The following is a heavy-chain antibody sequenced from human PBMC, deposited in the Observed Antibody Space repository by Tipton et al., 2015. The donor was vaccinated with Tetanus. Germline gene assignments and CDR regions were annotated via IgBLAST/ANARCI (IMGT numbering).Heavy chain of an antibody. CDR2: ISYHGKDI. J-gene: IGHJ4*02. V-gene: IGHV3-30*04. D-gene: IGHD5-24*01. CDR3: ARDGYNYVPFDY. CDR1: GFTFNNYA. Sequence: LSLTCAASGFTFNNYAMHWVRQAPGEGLEWVTVISYHGKDIHYADSVKGRFTVSRDNSENTLYLQMNTLRAEDTAVYYCARDGYNYVPFDYWGQGTLVTVSS.